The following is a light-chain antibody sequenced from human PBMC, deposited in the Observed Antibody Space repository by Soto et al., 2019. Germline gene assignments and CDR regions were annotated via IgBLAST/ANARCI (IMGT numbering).Light chain of an antibody. V-gene: IGLV4-69*01. Sequence: QPVLTQSHSASASLGASVKLTCTLSSGHSNYGIAWHQLHPERGPRYLMKVNSDGSHDKGDGIPDRFSGSSSGAERFLTISSLQSEDEADYYCQTWGTGILVFGGGTQLTVL. CDR3: QTWGTGILV. J-gene: IGLJ3*02. CDR2: VNSDGSH. CDR1: SGHSNYG.